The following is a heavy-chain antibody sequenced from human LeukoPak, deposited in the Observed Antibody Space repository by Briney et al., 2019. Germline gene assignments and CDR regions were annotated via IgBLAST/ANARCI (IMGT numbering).Heavy chain of an antibody. D-gene: IGHD6-19*01. Sequence: PGGSLRLSCTASGFTFSSYWMSGVRQAPGKGLEWVANIKQDGSEKYYVGSVKGRFTISRDNAKSSLYLQMNSLRAEDTTVYYCARVGPYSCGWYQYSDYWGQGTLVTVSS. V-gene: IGHV3-7*04. CDR2: IKQDGSEK. CDR3: ARVGPYSCGWYQYSDY. CDR1: GFTFSSYW. J-gene: IGHJ4*02.